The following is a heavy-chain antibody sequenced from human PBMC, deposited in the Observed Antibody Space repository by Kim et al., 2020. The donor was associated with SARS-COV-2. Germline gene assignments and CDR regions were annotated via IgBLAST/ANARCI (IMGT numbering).Heavy chain of an antibody. CDR3: AALGQQQGHYRYGLDV. D-gene: IGHD6-13*01. J-gene: IGHJ6*02. CDR2: IWYNGREK. Sequence: GGSLRLSCTASGFTFSSYGMHWVRQAPGKGLERVAIIWYNGREKYYGDSVKGRFTISRDNSKNTVSLQMNNVREEDTAVYYCAALGQQQGHYRYGLDVCGQGTTVTV. CDR1: GFTFSSYG. V-gene: IGHV3-30*02.